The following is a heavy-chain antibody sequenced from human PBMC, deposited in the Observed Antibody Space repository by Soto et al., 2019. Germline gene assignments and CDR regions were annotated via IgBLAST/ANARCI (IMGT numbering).Heavy chain of an antibody. CDR2: ISSSSSTI. CDR1: GFTFSSYS. CDR3: ARDRRFGYGSGSYWPGKPYDAFDI. D-gene: IGHD3-10*01. J-gene: IGHJ3*02. Sequence: GGSLRLSCAASGFTFSSYSMNWVRQAPGKGLEWVSYISSSSSTIYYADSVKGRFTISRDNAKNSLYLQMNSLRAEDTAVYYCARDRRFGYGSGSYWPGKPYDAFDIWGQGTMVTVSS. V-gene: IGHV3-48*01.